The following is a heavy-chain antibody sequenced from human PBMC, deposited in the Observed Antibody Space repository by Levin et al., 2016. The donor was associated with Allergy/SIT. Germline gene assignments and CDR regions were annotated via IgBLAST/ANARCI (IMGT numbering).Heavy chain of an antibody. CDR2: INPNSGGT. V-gene: IGHV1-2*04. J-gene: IGHJ6*03. CDR1: GYTFTGYY. Sequence: ASVKVSCKASGYTFTGYYMHWVRQAPGQGLEWMGWINPNSGGTNYAQKFQGWVTMTRDTSISTAYMELSRLRSDDTAVYYCARGDIVATLYYYYYMDVWGKGTTVTVSS. CDR3: ARGDIVATLYYYYYMDV. D-gene: IGHD5-12*01.